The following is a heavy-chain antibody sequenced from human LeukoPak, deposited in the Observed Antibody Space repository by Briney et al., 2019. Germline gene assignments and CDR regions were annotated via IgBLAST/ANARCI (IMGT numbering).Heavy chain of an antibody. Sequence: GGSLRLSCAASGFTFSSYAMHWVRQAPGKGLEWVAVISYDGSNKYYADSVKGRFTISRDNSKNTLYLQMNSLRAEDTAVYYCARGRGRDGYNFDYWGQGTLVTVSS. CDR1: GFTFSSYA. V-gene: IGHV3-30*04. J-gene: IGHJ4*02. D-gene: IGHD5-24*01. CDR3: ARGRGRDGYNFDY. CDR2: ISYDGSNK.